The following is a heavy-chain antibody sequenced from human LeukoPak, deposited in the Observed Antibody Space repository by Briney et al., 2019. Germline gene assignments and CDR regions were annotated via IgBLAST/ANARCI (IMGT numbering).Heavy chain of an antibody. CDR2: MYYSGST. CDR3: ARQGWLGRHLDY. V-gene: IGHV4-39*01. CDR1: GGSISSSSYS. D-gene: IGHD6-19*01. Sequence: SETLSLTCTVSGGSISSSSYSWAWIRQPPGKGLEGIVTMYYSGSTYYNPSLNSRVTISVATSKNHFSLKLSSVTAADTAVYYCARQGWLGRHLDYWGQGTLVTVSS. J-gene: IGHJ4*02.